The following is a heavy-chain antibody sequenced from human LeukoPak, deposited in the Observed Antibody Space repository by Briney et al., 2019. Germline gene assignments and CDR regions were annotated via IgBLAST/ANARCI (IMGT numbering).Heavy chain of an antibody. CDR3: ARADSREGGYDY. CDR1: GGSISSSNW. CDR2: IYHSGST. J-gene: IGHJ4*02. V-gene: IGHV4-4*02. Sequence: PSQTLSLTCTVSGGSISSSNWWSWVRQPPGKGLEWIGEIYHSGSTNYNPSLKSRVTISVDKSKNQFSLKLSSVTAADTAVYYCARADSREGGYDYWGQGTLVTVSS. D-gene: IGHD6-13*01.